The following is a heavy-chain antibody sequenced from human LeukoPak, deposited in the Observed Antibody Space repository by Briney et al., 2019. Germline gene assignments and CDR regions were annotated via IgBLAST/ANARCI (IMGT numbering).Heavy chain of an antibody. CDR3: ARPIHFREENAFDI. Sequence: PSQTLSLTCTVSGGSISSGGSIGSFYWTWIRQPAGKGLEWIGRIDAAGRTNYNPSLRGPVTISVDTSKNQFSLKLSSVTAADTAVYYCARPIHFREENAFDIWGQGTMVTVSS. D-gene: IGHD3-10*01. CDR1: GGSISSGGSIGSFY. CDR2: IDAAGRT. V-gene: IGHV4-61*02. J-gene: IGHJ3*02.